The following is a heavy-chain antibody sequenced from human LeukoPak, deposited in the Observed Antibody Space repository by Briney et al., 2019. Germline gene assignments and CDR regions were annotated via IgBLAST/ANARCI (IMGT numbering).Heavy chain of an antibody. V-gene: IGHV3-21*01. CDR3: ARDFFIVGATEDHPFDI. Sequence: PGGSLRLSCAASGFTFSSYSMNWVRQAPGKGLEWVSSISSSSSYIYYADSVKGRFTISRDNAKNSLYLQMNSLRAEDTAVYYCARDFFIVGATEDHPFDIWGQGTMFTVSS. J-gene: IGHJ3*02. D-gene: IGHD1-26*01. CDR1: GFTFSSYS. CDR2: ISSSSSYI.